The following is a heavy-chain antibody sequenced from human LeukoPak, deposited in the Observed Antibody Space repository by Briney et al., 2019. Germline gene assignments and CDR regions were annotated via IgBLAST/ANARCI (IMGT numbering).Heavy chain of an antibody. CDR2: INLNNGGT. Sequence: ASVKVSWKASGYSFTDYHMHWVRQAPGQGLEWMGWINLNNGGTNFAQKFQGRVTMTRDVSISTAYMELSSLRSDDTAVYYCARGEGYSPNRYPNDYWGQGTLVTVSS. J-gene: IGHJ4*02. D-gene: IGHD4-11*01. CDR1: GYSFTDYH. CDR3: ARGEGYSPNRYPNDY. V-gene: IGHV1-2*02.